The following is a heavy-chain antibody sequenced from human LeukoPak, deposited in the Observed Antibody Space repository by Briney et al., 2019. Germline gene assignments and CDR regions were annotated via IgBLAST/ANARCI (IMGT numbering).Heavy chain of an antibody. Sequence: AASLTLSCAASGLTFSSYAMSWVRQAPGKGLEWVSAISGSGGSTYYADSVKGRFTISRDHSKNTLYLQMNSLRAEDTAIYYCAKDQGAYCGYDLVWVDYWGQGTLVTVSS. CDR2: ISGSGGST. J-gene: IGHJ4*02. D-gene: IGHD5-12*01. V-gene: IGHV3-23*01. CDR3: AKDQGAYCGYDLVWVDY. CDR1: GLTFSSYA.